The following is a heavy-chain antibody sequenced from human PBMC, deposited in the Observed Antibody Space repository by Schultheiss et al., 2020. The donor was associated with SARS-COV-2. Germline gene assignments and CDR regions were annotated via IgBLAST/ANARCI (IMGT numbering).Heavy chain of an antibody. CDR1: GGTFSSYA. CDR3: ARVFYSSGSSYYYYGMDV. V-gene: IGHV1-3*01. J-gene: IGHJ6*02. CDR2: INAGNGNT. D-gene: IGHD3-10*01. Sequence: ASVKVSCKASGGTFSSYAMHWVRQAPGQRLEWMGWINAGNGNTKYSQKFQGRVTITRDTSASTAYMELSSLTSEDTAVYYCARVFYSSGSSYYYYGMDVWGQGTTVTVSS.